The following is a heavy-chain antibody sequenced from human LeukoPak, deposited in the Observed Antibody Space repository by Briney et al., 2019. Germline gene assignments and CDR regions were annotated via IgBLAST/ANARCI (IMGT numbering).Heavy chain of an antibody. CDR3: ARGSRSHFWSGYYVLKNWFDP. CDR2: IYYTGTT. Sequence: SETLSLTCTVSGGSISSSYYWGWIRQPPGKGLEWIGSIYYTGTTYYNPSLKSRVTISVDTSKNQFSLKLSSVTAADTAVYYCARGSRSHFWSGYYVLKNWFDPWGQGTLVTVSS. V-gene: IGHV4-39*07. CDR1: GGSISSSYY. J-gene: IGHJ5*02. D-gene: IGHD3-3*02.